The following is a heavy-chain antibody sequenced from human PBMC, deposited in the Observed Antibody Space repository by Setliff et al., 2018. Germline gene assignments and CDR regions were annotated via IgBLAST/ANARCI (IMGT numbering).Heavy chain of an antibody. CDR1: GGSISIYY. CDR3: ARKGISALSGAFDM. J-gene: IGHJ3*02. D-gene: IGHD1-26*01. V-gene: IGHV4-4*07. Sequence: SETLSLTCTVSGGSISIYYSSWIRQPAGKGLEWIGRIYTSGSTNYNPSLKSRVTMSVDTSKNQFSLKLSSVTAADTAVYYCARKGISALSGAFDMWGQGTMVTVSS. CDR2: IYTSGST.